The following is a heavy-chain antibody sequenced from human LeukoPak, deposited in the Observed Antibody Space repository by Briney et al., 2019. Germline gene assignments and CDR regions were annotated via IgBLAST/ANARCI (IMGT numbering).Heavy chain of an antibody. CDR2: ISGSGGST. CDR3: AQEDSEGGPNWFDP. D-gene: IGHD1-14*01. J-gene: IGHJ5*02. Sequence: GGSLRPSCAASGFTFSSYAMSWVRQAPGKGLEWVSAISGSGGSTYYADSVKGRFTIPRDNSKNTLYLQMNSLRVEDTAVYYCAQEDSEGGPNWFDPWGQGALVTVSS. V-gene: IGHV3-23*01. CDR1: GFTFSSYA.